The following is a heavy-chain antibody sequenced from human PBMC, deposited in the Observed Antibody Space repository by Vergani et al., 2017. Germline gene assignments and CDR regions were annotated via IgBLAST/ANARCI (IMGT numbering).Heavy chain of an antibody. CDR2: ISWNSGSI. CDR3: AQSDCSSTSCYPDY. D-gene: IGHD2-2*01. V-gene: IGHV3-9*01. CDR1: GFTFDDYA. Sequence: EVQLVESGGGLVKPGGSLRLSCAASGFTFDDYAMHWVRQAPGKGLEWVSGISWNSGSIGYADSVKGRFTISRDNAKNSLYLQMNSLRAEDTALYYCAQSDCSSTSCYPDYWGQGTLVTVSS. J-gene: IGHJ4*02.